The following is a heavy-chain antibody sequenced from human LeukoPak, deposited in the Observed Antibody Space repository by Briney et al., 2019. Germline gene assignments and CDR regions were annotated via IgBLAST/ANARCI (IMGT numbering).Heavy chain of an antibody. CDR1: GLTFSNAW. Sequence: GGSLRLSCAASGLTFSNAWMKWIRQAPGKGLEWVSGISASGGSTNYAGSVKGRFTISRDNSKDTLYLQMNSLRAEDTAVYYCARNENSGWGYFDYWGQGTLVTVSS. J-gene: IGHJ4*02. D-gene: IGHD5-12*01. CDR3: ARNENSGWGYFDY. V-gene: IGHV3-23*01. CDR2: ISASGGST.